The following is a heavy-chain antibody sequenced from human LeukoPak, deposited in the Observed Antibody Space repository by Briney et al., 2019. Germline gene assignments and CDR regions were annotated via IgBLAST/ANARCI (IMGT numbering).Heavy chain of an antibody. CDR3: ARDSSITMVRGVLDY. J-gene: IGHJ4*02. CDR1: GYTFTIYY. D-gene: IGHD3-10*01. V-gene: IGHV1-46*01. Sequence: ASVKVSCKASGYTFTIYYIHWVRQAPGQGLEWMGLINPSGGSTNYAQKFQGRVTMTRDTSTSTVYMELSSLRSEDTAVYYCARDSSITMVRGVLDYWGQGTLVTVSS. CDR2: INPSGGST.